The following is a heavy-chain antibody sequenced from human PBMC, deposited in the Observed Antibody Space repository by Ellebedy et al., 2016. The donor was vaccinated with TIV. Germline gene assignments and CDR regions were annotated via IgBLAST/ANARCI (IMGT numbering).Heavy chain of an antibody. CDR1: GFTFVYA. CDR3: AKDVRVDSYYMDV. CDR2: ISYDGSTK. V-gene: IGHV3-30*18. J-gene: IGHJ6*03. Sequence: GGSLRLSXAASGFTFVYAMHWVRQAPGKGLEWVAVISYDGSTKNYAESVRGRFTISRDYSKSTLYLHMNSLRSEDTAVYYCAKDVRVDSYYMDVWGKGTTVTVSS.